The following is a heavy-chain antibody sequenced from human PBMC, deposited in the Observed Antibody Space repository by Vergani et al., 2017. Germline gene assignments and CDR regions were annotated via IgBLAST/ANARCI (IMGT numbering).Heavy chain of an antibody. Sequence: QVQLVESGGGVVQPGGSLRLSCIASGFTFRIYGMHWVRQAPGKGLEWVAFIHYDGTKRFYGDSVKGRFTISRDNSQTTVFLQMNSLRADDSAVYYCTKAGQYDSDNFHDSWGQGALVTVAS. CDR1: GFTFRIYG. CDR2: IHYDGTKR. CDR3: TKAGQYDSDNFHDS. D-gene: IGHD3-22*01. V-gene: IGHV3-30*02. J-gene: IGHJ1*01.